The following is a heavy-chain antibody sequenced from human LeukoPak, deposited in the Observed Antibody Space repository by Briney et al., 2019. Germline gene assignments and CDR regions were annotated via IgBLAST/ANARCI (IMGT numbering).Heavy chain of an antibody. CDR2: VNNDGSST. D-gene: IGHD6-13*01. J-gene: IGHJ4*02. V-gene: IGHV3-74*01. Sequence: GGSLRLSCAASGFTFSTYWMNWVRQAPGKGRVWVSRVNNDGSSTSYADSVKGRFTISRDNTKNTLYLQMNSLRAEDTAVYYCARDLNDLLQNYRSTWYPADYWGQGTLVTVSS. CDR1: GFTFSTYW. CDR3: ARDLNDLLQNYRSTWYPADY.